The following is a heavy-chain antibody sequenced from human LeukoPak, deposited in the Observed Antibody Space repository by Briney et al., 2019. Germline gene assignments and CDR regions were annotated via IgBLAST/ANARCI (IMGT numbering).Heavy chain of an antibody. D-gene: IGHD5-24*01. V-gene: IGHV2-5*02. CDR2: IYWEDYN. CDR1: GFSLSTSGVG. J-gene: IGHJ4*02. Sequence: KVSGPTLVNPTQTLTLTCTSSGFSLSTSGVGVGWIRQPPGKALEWLALIYWEDYNRYTPSLKSRRTITQDTSKNQVVLTMTNMDPVDTATYYCAHSGRDGYNSNWGQGTLVTVSS. CDR3: AHSGRDGYNSN.